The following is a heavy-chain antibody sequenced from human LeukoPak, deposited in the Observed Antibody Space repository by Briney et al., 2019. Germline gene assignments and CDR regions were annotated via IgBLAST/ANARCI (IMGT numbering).Heavy chain of an antibody. V-gene: IGHV4-30-4*01. D-gene: IGHD2-2*01. CDR1: GGSISSGDYC. Sequence: SETLSLTCTVSGGSISSGDYCWIWIRQPPGKGLEWIGHIYYSGSAYYNASLKSRVTISVDTSKNQLSLRLSSVTAADTAVYYCAREGPAASASMLFYYFMDVWGKGTTVTVSS. CDR3: AREGPAASASMLFYYFMDV. J-gene: IGHJ6*03. CDR2: IYYSGSA.